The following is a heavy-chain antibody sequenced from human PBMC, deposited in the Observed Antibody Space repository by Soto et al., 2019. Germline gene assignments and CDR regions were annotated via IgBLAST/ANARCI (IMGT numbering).Heavy chain of an antibody. Sequence: SETLSLTCTVSGGSISGYYWSWIRQPPGKGLEWIGYMYNTGSTVYNPSFKSRVTISVDTSKSQLSLRLNSVTAADTAVYYCARGGFIGYCSSTSCYGNYYYGMDVWGQGTTVTVSS. V-gene: IGHV4-59*12. J-gene: IGHJ6*02. D-gene: IGHD2-2*01. CDR2: MYNTGST. CDR1: GGSISGYY. CDR3: ARGGFIGYCSSTSCYGNYYYGMDV.